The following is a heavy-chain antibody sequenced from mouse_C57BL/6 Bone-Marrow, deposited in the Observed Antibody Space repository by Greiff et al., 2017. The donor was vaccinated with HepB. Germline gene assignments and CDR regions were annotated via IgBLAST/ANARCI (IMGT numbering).Heavy chain of an antibody. D-gene: IGHD2-5*01. J-gene: IGHJ2*01. CDR3: ASYYSNYEDY. V-gene: IGHV1-81*01. CDR2: IYPRSGNT. Sequence: QVQLKESGAELARPGASVKLSCKASGYTFTSYGISWVKQRTGQGLEWIGEIYPRSGNTYYNEKFKGKATLTADKSSSTAYMELRSLTSEDSAVYFCASYYSNYEDYWGQGTTRTVSS. CDR1: GYTFTSYG.